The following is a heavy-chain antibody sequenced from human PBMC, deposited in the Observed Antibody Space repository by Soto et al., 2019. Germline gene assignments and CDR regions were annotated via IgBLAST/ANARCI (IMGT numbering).Heavy chain of an antibody. CDR2: ISGSRGYI. J-gene: IGHJ4*02. V-gene: IGHV3-21*01. D-gene: IGHD6-13*01. CDR3: ARDWAAALDY. Sequence: GGSLRLSCAASGFIFSDYSMNWVRQAPGKGLEWVSSISGSRGYIYYGDSVKGRFTISRDNAKNSVVLQMNNLRAEDTAVYFCARDWAAALDYWVPGTLLT. CDR1: GFIFSDYS.